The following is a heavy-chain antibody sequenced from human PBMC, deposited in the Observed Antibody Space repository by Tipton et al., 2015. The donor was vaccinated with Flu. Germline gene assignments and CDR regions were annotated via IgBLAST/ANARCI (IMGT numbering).Heavy chain of an antibody. CDR1: GGSISNYY. J-gene: IGHJ6*02. Sequence: TLSLTCTVSGGSISNYYWSWIRQPAGKGLEWIGRIYSSGTTNYSPSLKSRVTMSVDASKNLFSLHLSSVTAADTAVYYCARALVRNLIVDYGLDVWGQGTTVIVSS. D-gene: IGHD2-21*01. V-gene: IGHV4-4*07. CDR2: IYSSGTT. CDR3: ARALVRNLIVDYGLDV.